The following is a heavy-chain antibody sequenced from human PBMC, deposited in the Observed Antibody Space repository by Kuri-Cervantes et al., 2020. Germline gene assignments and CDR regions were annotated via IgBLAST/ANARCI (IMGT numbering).Heavy chain of an antibody. CDR1: GYTFTTYA. D-gene: IGHD1-14*01. Sequence: SVKVSCKASGYTFTTYAMNWVRQAPGQGLEWMGGIIPIFGTANYAQKFQGRVTITADKSTSTAYMELSSLRSEDTAVYYCATDRNRNRYYYYYMDVWGKGTTVTVSS. V-gene: IGHV1-69*06. J-gene: IGHJ6*03. CDR3: ATDRNRNRYYYYYMDV. CDR2: IIPIFGTA.